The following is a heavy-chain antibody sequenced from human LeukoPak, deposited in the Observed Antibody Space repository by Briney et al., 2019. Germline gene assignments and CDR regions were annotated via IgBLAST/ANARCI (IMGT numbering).Heavy chain of an antibody. Sequence: SSETLSLTCAVYGGSFSGYYWSWIRQPPGKGLEWIGEINHSGSTNYNPSLKSRVTISVDTSKNQFSLKLSSVTAADTAVYYCAYYYDSSGYYVYWGQGTLVTVSS. V-gene: IGHV4-34*01. CDR1: GGSFSGYY. J-gene: IGHJ4*02. CDR3: AYYYDSSGYYVY. CDR2: INHSGST. D-gene: IGHD3-22*01.